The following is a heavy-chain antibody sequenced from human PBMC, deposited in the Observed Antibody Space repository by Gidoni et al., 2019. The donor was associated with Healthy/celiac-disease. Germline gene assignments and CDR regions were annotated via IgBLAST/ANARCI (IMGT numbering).Heavy chain of an antibody. D-gene: IGHD3-10*01. CDR2: IDHSGST. CDR3: ARATGSGSYYIDY. V-gene: IGHV4-30-2*01. Sequence: QPPGQGLEWIGHIDHSGSTYYNPSLKSRVTISVDRSKNQFSLKLSSVPAADTAVYYWARATGSGSYYIDYWGQGTLVTVSS. J-gene: IGHJ4*02.